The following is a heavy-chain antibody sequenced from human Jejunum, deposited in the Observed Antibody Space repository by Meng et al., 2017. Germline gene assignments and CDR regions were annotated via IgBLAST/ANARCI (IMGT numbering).Heavy chain of an antibody. J-gene: IGHJ4*02. CDR2: VFHSGTP. D-gene: IGHD2-21*01. Sequence: VLLQASGPGLVKPSGTLSLTCAVSGGSITSTKWWSWVRQTPGKGLEWIGEVFHSGTPNYNPSLMSRLTMSVDESKNQFSLNLTSVTAADTAVYYCASRPVGIRTYYFDCWGQGTLVTVSS. V-gene: IGHV4-4*02. CDR1: GGSITSTKW. CDR3: ASRPVGIRTYYFDC.